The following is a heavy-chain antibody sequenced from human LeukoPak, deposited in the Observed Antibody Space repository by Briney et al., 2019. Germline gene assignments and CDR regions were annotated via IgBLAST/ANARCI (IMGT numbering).Heavy chain of an antibody. V-gene: IGHV3-9*01. CDR3: AKGSIMVRGVIDY. CDR2: ISWNSGSI. CDR1: GFTFDDYA. J-gene: IGHJ4*02. Sequence: GRSLRLSCAASGFTFDDYAMHWVRHAPGKGLEWVSGISWNSGSIGYADSVKGRFTISRDNAKNSLYLQMNSLRAEDSALYYCAKGSIMVRGVIDYWGQGTLVTVSS. D-gene: IGHD3-10*01.